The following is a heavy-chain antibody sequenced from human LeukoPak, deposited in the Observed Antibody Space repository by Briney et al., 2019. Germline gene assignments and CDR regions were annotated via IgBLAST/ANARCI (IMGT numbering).Heavy chain of an antibody. CDR3: ATDGSSSWYSSSLRS. Sequence: GASVKVSCKVSGYTLTELSMHWVRQAPGKGLEWMGGFDPEDGETIYAQKFRGRVTMTEDTSTDTAYMELSSLRSEDTAVYYCATDGSSSWYSSSLRSWGQGTLVTVSS. CDR1: GYTLTELS. D-gene: IGHD6-13*01. CDR2: FDPEDGET. V-gene: IGHV1-24*01. J-gene: IGHJ1*01.